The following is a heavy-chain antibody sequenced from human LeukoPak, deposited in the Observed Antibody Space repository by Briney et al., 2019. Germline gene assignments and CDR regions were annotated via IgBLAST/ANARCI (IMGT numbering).Heavy chain of an antibody. Sequence: SETLSLTCTVSGGSISSSSYYWGWIRQPPGKGLEWIGSIYYSGSTYYNPSLKSRVTISVDTSKNQFSLKLSSVTAADTAVYYCAREENYMDVWGKGTTVTVSS. CDR1: GGSISSSSYY. J-gene: IGHJ6*03. CDR3: AREENYMDV. D-gene: IGHD5-24*01. CDR2: IYYSGST. V-gene: IGHV4-39*07.